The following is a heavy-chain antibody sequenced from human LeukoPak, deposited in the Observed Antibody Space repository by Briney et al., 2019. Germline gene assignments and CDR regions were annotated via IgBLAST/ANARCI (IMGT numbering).Heavy chain of an antibody. V-gene: IGHV3-23*01. CDR2: ISGRGDST. J-gene: IGHJ4*02. Sequence: GGSLRLSCAASGFSFSSYAMSWVRQAPGRGLEWVSTISGRGDSTYYADPVKGRFTISRDNFKNTLYLQMNSLRAEDTAVHYCAKKSDPYYYDSSSDYWGQGTLVTVSS. D-gene: IGHD3-22*01. CDR3: AKKSDPYYYDSSSDY. CDR1: GFSFSSYA.